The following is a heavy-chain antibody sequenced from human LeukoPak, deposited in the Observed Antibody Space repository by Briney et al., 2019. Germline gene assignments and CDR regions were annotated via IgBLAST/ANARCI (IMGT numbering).Heavy chain of an antibody. Sequence: ASVKVSCKAAGYTSTRPDINWGRQATGKGLEWLGWMNPSDQTGYAQNFQGRLTFTRDISRNTAYMELSSLTPDDTAVYFCARYTIANGFDMWGQGTMVTVSS. CDR1: GYTSTRPD. J-gene: IGHJ3*02. D-gene: IGHD2-21*01. CDR2: MNPSDQT. V-gene: IGHV1-8*01. CDR3: ARYTIANGFDM.